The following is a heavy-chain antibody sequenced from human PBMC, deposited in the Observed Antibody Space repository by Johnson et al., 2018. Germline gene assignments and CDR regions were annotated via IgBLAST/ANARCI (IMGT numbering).Heavy chain of an antibody. CDR2: ISTSSSTI. J-gene: IGHJ3*02. Sequence: VQLVQSGGGLVQPGGSLRLSCAASGFTFSSYSMNWVRPAPGKGLEWVSYISTSSSTIYYADYVKGRFTNSRDNAKTSLYLQMKSLSAEDTAGYYCARVRGAGLVGSGAFAIWGQGTMVTVSS. CDR3: ARVRGAGLVGSGAFAI. V-gene: IGHV3-48*01. D-gene: IGHD1-26*01. CDR1: GFTFSSYS.